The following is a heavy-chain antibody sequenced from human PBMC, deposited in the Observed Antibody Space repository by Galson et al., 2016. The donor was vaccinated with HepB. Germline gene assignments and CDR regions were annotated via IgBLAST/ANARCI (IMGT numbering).Heavy chain of an antibody. J-gene: IGHJ3*02. CDR2: IWYDGSKK. CDR3: ASFSDGSGSYYIGSDAFDI. V-gene: IGHV3-33*01. Sequence: SLRLSCAASGFTFGSYGMHWVRQAPGKGLEWVAVIWYDGSKKYYGDSVKGRFTISRDNSKNTLYLQMNSLRAEDTAVYYCASFSDGSGSYYIGSDAFDIWGQGTMVTVSS. D-gene: IGHD3-10*01. CDR1: GFTFGSYG.